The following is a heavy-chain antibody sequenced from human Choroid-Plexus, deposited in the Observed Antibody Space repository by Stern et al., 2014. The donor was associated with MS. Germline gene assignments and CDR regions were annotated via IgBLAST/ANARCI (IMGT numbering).Heavy chain of an antibody. Sequence: DQLVESGGGVVKPGRPLRLSCVASGFTFGSCAMHWVRQAPGKGLEWVGGVSHDGSYKYYADSVKGRFTISRDNSQNTLYMQMSSLRPEDTAVYYCAKDRQYLTYFFDHWGQGSLVTVSS. CDR2: VSHDGSYK. J-gene: IGHJ5*02. CDR1: GFTFGSCA. D-gene: IGHD2/OR15-2a*01. V-gene: IGHV3-30*18. CDR3: AKDRQYLTYFFDH.